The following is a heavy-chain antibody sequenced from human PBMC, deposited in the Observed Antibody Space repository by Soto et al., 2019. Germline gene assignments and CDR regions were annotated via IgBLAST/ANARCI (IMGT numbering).Heavy chain of an antibody. CDR3: ARELRFLEISRYYYYGMDV. CDR2: IIPIFGTA. CDR1: GGTFCSHA. D-gene: IGHD3-3*01. Sequence: SVKVSCKASGGTFCSHAISWVRQAPGQGLEWMGGIIPIFGTANYAQKLQGRVTITADESTSTAYMELSSLRSEDTAVYYCARELRFLEISRYYYYGMDVWGQGTTVTVSS. V-gene: IGHV1-69*13. J-gene: IGHJ6*02.